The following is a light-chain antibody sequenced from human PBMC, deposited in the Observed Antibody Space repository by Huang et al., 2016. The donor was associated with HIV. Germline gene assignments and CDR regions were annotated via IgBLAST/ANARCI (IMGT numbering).Light chain of an antibody. V-gene: IGKV2-30*01. CDR1: QSLVYGDGNIY. CDR2: KLS. J-gene: IGKJ1*01. Sequence: DVLLTQSPLSLPVTLVQPAFITCKSNQSLVYGDGNIYLNWFHQRPGHSPRRLIYKLSNRDSGVPDRFSAGGSGTDFTLWISEVEAEDVGDYYCMQASHGAATFGQGTRVDIK. CDR3: MQASHGAAT.